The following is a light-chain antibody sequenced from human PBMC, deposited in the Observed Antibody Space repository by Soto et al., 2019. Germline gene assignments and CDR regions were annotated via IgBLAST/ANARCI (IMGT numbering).Light chain of an antibody. J-gene: IGLJ3*02. CDR1: SSNIGAGFD. V-gene: IGLV1-40*01. Sequence: QSVLTQPPSVSGAPGQRVTISCTGSSSNIGAGFDVHWYQQFPGTAPRLLMYGNNNRPSGVPDRFSGSKSGTSASLATTGLQAEDQADYYCQSYDISLSASSPSWVFGGGTQLTVL. CDR2: GNN. CDR3: QSYDISLSASSPSWV.